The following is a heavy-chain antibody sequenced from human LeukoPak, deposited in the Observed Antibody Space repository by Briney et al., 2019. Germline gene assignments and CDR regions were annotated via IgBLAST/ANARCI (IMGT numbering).Heavy chain of an antibody. Sequence: GESLKISCKGSGYSFTSYWIGWVRQMPGKGLEWMGIIYPGDSDTRYSPSFQGQVTISADKSISTAYLQWSSLKASDTATYYCARHPYDSSGYYYHAFDIWGQGTMVTVSS. V-gene: IGHV5-51*01. D-gene: IGHD3-22*01. J-gene: IGHJ3*02. CDR1: GYSFTSYW. CDR3: ARHPYDSSGYYYHAFDI. CDR2: IYPGDSDT.